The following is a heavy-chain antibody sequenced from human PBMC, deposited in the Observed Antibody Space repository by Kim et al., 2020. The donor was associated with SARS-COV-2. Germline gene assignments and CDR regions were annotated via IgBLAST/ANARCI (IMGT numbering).Heavy chain of an antibody. CDR3: ERGSTLYPY. D-gene: IGHD2-2*01. V-gene: IGHV4-4*07. Sequence: SETLSLTCTVSSGSINEYYWNWIRQSAGKGLEWIGRVYSSGTTNYNPSFMSRVTMSVDTSKNQFSLKLSSVTAADTAVYYCERGSTLYPYWGQGTLVTVSS. CDR2: VYSSGTT. CDR1: SGSINEYY. J-gene: IGHJ4*02.